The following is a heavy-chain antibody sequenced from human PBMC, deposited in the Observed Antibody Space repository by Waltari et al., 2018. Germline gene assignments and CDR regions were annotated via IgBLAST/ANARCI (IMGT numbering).Heavy chain of an antibody. CDR2: MSPVSGGT. CDR1: GYTFSGYF. V-gene: IGHV1-2*06. Sequence: QVQLVQPGAEGKKPGASVRVSCKAPGYTFSGYFINWVRQAPGQGLEWVGRMSPVSGGTNFAQNFQGRVIMTRDTSINTAYMELISLRSDDTAVYYCARGDDEDYWGQGTLVTVSS. D-gene: IGHD1-1*01. J-gene: IGHJ4*02. CDR3: ARGDDEDY.